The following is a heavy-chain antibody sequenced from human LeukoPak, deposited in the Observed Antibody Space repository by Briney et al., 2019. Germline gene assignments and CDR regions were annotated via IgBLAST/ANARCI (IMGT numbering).Heavy chain of an antibody. D-gene: IGHD2-2*01. J-gene: IGHJ4*02. Sequence: SETLSLTCAVYGGSFSGYYWSWIRQPPGKGLEWIGEINHSGSTNYNPSLKSRVTISVDTSKNQFSLKLSSVTAADTAVYYCARGQPATIGYWGQGTLVTVSS. CDR3: ARGQPATIGY. CDR1: GGSFSGYY. V-gene: IGHV4-34*01. CDR2: INHSGST.